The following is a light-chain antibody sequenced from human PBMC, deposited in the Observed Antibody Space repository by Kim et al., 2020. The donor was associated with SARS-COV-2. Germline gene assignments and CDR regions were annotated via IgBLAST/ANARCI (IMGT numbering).Light chain of an antibody. CDR2: GKN. CDR1: SLRSYY. J-gene: IGLJ2*01. CDR3: NSRDSSGNDWV. V-gene: IGLV3-19*01. Sequence: SSELTQDPAVSVALGQTVRITCQGDSLRSYYASWYQQKPGQAPVLVIYGKNNRPSGIPDRFSGSSSGNTASLTITGAQAGDEADYYCNSRDSSGNDWVFG.